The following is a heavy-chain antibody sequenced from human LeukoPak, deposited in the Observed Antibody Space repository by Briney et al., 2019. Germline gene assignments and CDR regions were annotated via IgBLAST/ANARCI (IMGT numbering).Heavy chain of an antibody. J-gene: IGHJ6*03. V-gene: IGHV4-39*07. Sequence: SETLSLTCTVSGGSISSSSYYWGWIRQPPGKGLEWIGRIYTSVTTNYNPSLKSRVTMSLDTSKNHFSLKLSSVTAADTAVYYCARGRFGELIVRQVLYYYYYMDVWGKGTTVTVSS. CDR1: GGSISSSSYY. D-gene: IGHD3-10*01. CDR2: IYTSVTT. CDR3: ARGRFGELIVRQVLYYYYYMDV.